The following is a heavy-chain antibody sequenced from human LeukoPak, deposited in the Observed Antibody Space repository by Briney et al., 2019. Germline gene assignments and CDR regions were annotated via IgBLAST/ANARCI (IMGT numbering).Heavy chain of an antibody. CDR2: ISNSGART. J-gene: IGHJ5*02. D-gene: IGHD3-10*01. CDR3: AKGRGSGSYFGIDP. CDR1: GFTFSDYA. Sequence: PGGSLRLSCAASGFTFSDYATSWVRQAPGKGLEWVSGISNSGARTDYAGSVKGRFTISRDNSKNTLYLQMNSLRAEDTAVYYCAKGRGSGSYFGIDPWGQGTLVTVSS. V-gene: IGHV3-23*01.